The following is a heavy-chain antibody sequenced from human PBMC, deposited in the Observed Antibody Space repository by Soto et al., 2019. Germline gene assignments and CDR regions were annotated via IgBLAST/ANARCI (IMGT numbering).Heavy chain of an antibody. D-gene: IGHD2-21*02. CDR1: GGSISSGGYY. J-gene: IGHJ2*01. CDR2: IYYSGST. Sequence: SETLSLTCTVSGGSISSGGYYWSWIRQHPGKGLEWIGYIYYSGSTYYNPSLKSRVTISVDTSKNQFSLKLSSVTAAGTAVYYCARDSAYCGGDCSKSIWYFDLWGRGTLVTVSS. V-gene: IGHV4-31*03. CDR3: ARDSAYCGGDCSKSIWYFDL.